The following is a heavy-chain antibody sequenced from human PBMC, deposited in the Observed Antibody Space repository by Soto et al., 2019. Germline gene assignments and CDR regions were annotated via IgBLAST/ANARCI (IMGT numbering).Heavy chain of an antibody. CDR3: AREDYYDSSGWVAFDI. Sequence: QVQLVESGGGVVQPGRSLRLSCAASGFTFSSYGMHWVRQAPGKGLEWVAVIWYDGSNKYYADSVKGRFTISRDNSTNTLYLQMNSLRAEDTAVYYCAREDYYDSSGWVAFDIWGQGTMVTVSS. CDR1: GFTFSSYG. CDR2: IWYDGSNK. V-gene: IGHV3-33*01. D-gene: IGHD3-22*01. J-gene: IGHJ3*02.